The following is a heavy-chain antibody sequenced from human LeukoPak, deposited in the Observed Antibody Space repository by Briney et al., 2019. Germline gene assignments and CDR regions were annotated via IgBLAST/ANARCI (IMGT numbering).Heavy chain of an antibody. Sequence: GGSLRLSCAASGFTFSDYYMSWIRQAPGKGLEWASHISSSGTTIYYADSVKGRFTISRDNAKNSLYLQMNSLRAEDTAVYYCARVVGGMTTVTAYSRYYHYMDVWGKGTTVTVSS. CDR1: GFTFSDYY. CDR2: ISSSGTTI. J-gene: IGHJ6*03. CDR3: ARVVGGMTTVTAYSRYYHYMDV. D-gene: IGHD4-17*01. V-gene: IGHV3-11*04.